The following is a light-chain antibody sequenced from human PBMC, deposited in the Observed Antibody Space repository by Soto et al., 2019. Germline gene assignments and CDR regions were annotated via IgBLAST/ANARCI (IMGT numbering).Light chain of an antibody. CDR1: SSDVGSYHY. CDR3: SSYTTSTTQV. Sequence: QSVLTQPASVSGSPGQSITISCTGTSSDVGSYHYVSWYQQHPGKAPKLMIYEVRNRPSGVSDRFSGSKSGKTASLTIFGLQAEDEADYYCSSYTTSTTQVFGGGTKLTVL. CDR2: EVR. J-gene: IGLJ2*01. V-gene: IGLV2-14*01.